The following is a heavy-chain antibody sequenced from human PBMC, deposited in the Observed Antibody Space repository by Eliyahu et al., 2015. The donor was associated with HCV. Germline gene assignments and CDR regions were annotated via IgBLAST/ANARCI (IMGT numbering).Heavy chain of an antibody. CDR2: IYFSGTT. D-gene: IGHD2-2*01. J-gene: IGHJ4*02. Sequence: QLQLQESGPGLVKPSETLSLTCTVSGDSISSSGYYWGWIRQPPGKELEWIGTIYFSGTTYYNPSLKSRVTISALTSKNQVSLRLSSVTAADTAVYYCVRHGVAADPTNFFDFWGQGTVLTVSS. CDR1: GDSISSSGYY. CDR3: VRHGVAADPTNFFDF. V-gene: IGHV4-39*01.